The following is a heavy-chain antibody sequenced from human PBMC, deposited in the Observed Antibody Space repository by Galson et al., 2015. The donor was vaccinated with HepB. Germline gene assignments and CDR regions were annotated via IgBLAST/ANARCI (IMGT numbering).Heavy chain of an antibody. J-gene: IGHJ5*02. CDR1: GFTFGDYA. V-gene: IGHV3-49*03. Sequence: SLRLSCAASGFTFGDYAMSWFRQAPGKGLEWVGFIRSKAYGGTTEYAASVKGRFTISRDNSKNTLYLQMNSLRAEDTAVYYCAKEWIVVVPAAILDPWGQGTLVTVSS. CDR3: AKEWIVVVPAAILDP. D-gene: IGHD2-2*01. CDR2: IRSKAYGGTT.